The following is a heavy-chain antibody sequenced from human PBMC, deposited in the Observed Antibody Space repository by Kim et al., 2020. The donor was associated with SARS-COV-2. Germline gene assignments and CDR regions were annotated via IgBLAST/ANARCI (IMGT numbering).Heavy chain of an antibody. CDR1: GFTFSSYW. CDR3: ARDSGLEVVAATPSLGY. CDR2: IKQDGSEK. D-gene: IGHD2-15*01. J-gene: IGHJ4*02. V-gene: IGHV3-7*01. Sequence: GGSLRLSCAASGFTFSSYWMSWVRQAPGKGLEWVANIKQDGSEKYYVDSVKGRFTISRDNAKNSLYLQMNSLRAEDTAVYYCARDSGLEVVAATPSLGYWGQGTLVTVAS.